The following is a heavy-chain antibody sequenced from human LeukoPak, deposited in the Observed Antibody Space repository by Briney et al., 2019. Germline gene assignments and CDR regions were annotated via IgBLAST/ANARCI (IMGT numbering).Heavy chain of an antibody. Sequence: GGSLRLSCAASRFIFSGFAMSWVRQAPGKGLEWVSTITGSASGTYYADSVKGRFTISRDNSKNTMFLQMNSLRAEDTAVYYCAKRPPYSDTWFVMDVWGQGTTVTVSS. J-gene: IGHJ6*02. CDR1: RFIFSGFA. CDR2: ITGSASGT. V-gene: IGHV3-23*01. D-gene: IGHD1-26*01. CDR3: AKRPPYSDTWFVMDV.